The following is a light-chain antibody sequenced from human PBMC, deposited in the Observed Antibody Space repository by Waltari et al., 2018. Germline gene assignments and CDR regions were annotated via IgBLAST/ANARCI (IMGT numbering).Light chain of an antibody. CDR3: CSYAGRSTWV. J-gene: IGLJ3*02. CDR2: DVT. V-gene: IGLV2-14*03. CDR1: STDVGDYNY. Sequence: QSALTQPASVSGSPGQSITISCTGASTDVGDYNYVSWYQQISGKAPKVIIYDVTKRPSGVSNRFSGSKSGNSASLSISGLQAEDEAHYYCCSYAGRSTWVFGGGTKVTVL.